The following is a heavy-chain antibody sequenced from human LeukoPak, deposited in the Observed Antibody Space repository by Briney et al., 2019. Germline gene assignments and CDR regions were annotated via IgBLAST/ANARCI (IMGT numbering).Heavy chain of an antibody. J-gene: IGHJ4*02. V-gene: IGHV3-48*04. D-gene: IGHD5-18*01. CDR3: ASEASIKDTAMVTWGDY. CDR1: GFTFSSYS. CDR2: ISSSSSTI. Sequence: AGGSLRLSCAASGFTFSSYSMNWVRQAPGKGLEWVSYISSSSSTIYYADSVKGRFTISRDNAKNSLYLQMNSLRAEDTAVYYCASEASIKDTAMVTWGDYWGQGTLVTVSS.